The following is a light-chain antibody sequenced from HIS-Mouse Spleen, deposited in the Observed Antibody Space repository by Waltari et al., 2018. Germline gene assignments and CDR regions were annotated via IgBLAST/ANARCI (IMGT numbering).Light chain of an antibody. Sequence: NFMLTQPHSVSESPGKTVTISCPGSSGSIASNYGQWYQQRPGSAPTTVIYEDNQRPSGVPDRFSGSIDSSSNSASLTISGLKTEDEADYYCQSYDSSNQNVVFGGGTKLTVL. CDR3: QSYDSSNQNVV. CDR1: SGSIASNY. V-gene: IGLV6-57*02. J-gene: IGLJ2*01. CDR2: EDN.